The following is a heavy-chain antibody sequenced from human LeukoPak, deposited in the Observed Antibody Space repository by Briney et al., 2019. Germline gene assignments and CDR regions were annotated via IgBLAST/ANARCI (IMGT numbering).Heavy chain of an antibody. Sequence: PGRSLRLSCAASGFTFSSYGMHWVRQAPGKGLEWVAVISHDGSNKYYADSVKGRFTISRDNSKNTLYLQMNSLRAEDTAVYYCAKDWYYYDSSGYPPEHWGQGTLVTVSS. V-gene: IGHV3-30*18. CDR1: GFTFSSYG. CDR2: ISHDGSNK. D-gene: IGHD3-22*01. J-gene: IGHJ1*01. CDR3: AKDWYYYDSSGYPPEH.